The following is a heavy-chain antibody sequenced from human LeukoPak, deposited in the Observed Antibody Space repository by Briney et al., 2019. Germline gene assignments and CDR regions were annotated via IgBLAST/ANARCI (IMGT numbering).Heavy chain of an antibody. Sequence: PGGSLRLSCAASGFTFSNYWMHWVRQAPGKGLAWVSRIKGDGSHTVYADSVKGRFTISRDNAKNTLFLQMRSLRVEDTAVYYCVRDWDHFDFDSWGQGTLVTVSS. CDR2: IKGDGSHT. CDR1: GFTFSNYW. V-gene: IGHV3-74*01. J-gene: IGHJ5*01. D-gene: IGHD1-26*01. CDR3: VRDWDHFDFDS.